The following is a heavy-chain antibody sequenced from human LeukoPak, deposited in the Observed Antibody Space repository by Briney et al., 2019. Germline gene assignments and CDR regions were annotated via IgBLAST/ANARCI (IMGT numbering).Heavy chain of an antibody. CDR2: IYTGGST. V-gene: IGHV3-66*01. D-gene: IGHD5-18*01. Sequence: GGSLSLSCAASGFTVGTNYMSWVRQAPGKGLEWVSVIYTGGSTYYADSVKGRFTISRDNSKNTLYLQMNSLRAEDTAVYYCARALQLWSPFDYWGQGTLVTVSS. J-gene: IGHJ4*02. CDR1: GFTVGTNY. CDR3: ARALQLWSPFDY.